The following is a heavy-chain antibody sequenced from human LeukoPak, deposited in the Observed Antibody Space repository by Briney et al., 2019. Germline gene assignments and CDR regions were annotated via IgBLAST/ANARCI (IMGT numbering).Heavy chain of an antibody. CDR2: INRSGIT. Sequence: PSETLSLTCTVYDESFNNYFWNWIRQSPGKGLEWIGEINRSGITSYNPSLKGRLTMSTDMSKNQFSLNLTSVTAADTAVYFCARGRKYYHILTGYYRPSHYFYMDVWGNGTTLTVSS. V-gene: IGHV4-34*01. D-gene: IGHD3-9*01. CDR1: DESFNNYF. J-gene: IGHJ6*03. CDR3: ARGRKYYHILTGYYRPSHYFYMDV.